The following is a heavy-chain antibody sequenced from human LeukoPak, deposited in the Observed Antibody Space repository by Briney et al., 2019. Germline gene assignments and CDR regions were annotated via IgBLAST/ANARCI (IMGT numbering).Heavy chain of an antibody. CDR1: GGSFSGYY. CDR3: ARGGWSITIFWSGGNWFDP. V-gene: IGHV4-34*01. D-gene: IGHD3-3*01. Sequence: SETLSLTCAVYGGSFSGYYWSWIRQPPGKGLEWIGEINHSGSTNYNPSLKSRVTISVDTSKNQFSLKLSSVTAADTAVYYCARGGWSITIFWSGGNWFDPWGQGTLVTVSS. CDR2: INHSGST. J-gene: IGHJ5*02.